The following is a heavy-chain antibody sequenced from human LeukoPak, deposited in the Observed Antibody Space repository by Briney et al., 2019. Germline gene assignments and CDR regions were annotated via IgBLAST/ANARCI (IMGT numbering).Heavy chain of an antibody. V-gene: IGHV3-23*01. CDR3: AKAGIVVVPAAIWVYFDY. CDR2: ISCSGGST. J-gene: IGHJ4*02. D-gene: IGHD2-2*01. Sequence: GSLRLSCAASGFTFSSYAMSWVRQAPGKGLEWVSAISCSGGSTYYADSVKGRFTISRDNSKNTLYLQMNSLRAEDTAVYYCAKAGIVVVPAAIWVYFDYWGQGTLVTVSS. CDR1: GFTFSSYA.